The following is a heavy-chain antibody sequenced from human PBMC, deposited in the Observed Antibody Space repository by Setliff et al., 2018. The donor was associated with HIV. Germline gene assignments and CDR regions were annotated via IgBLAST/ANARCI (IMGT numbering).Heavy chain of an antibody. CDR1: TFTFDSFS. V-gene: IGHV3-23*01. Sequence: GGSLRLSCATSTFTFDSFSMTWVRQAPGKGLEWVSTISGSGDNTYYADSVKGRFTISRDNSKNTLYLQMNSLRAEDTAVYYCAKGRGYCTGGSCYSDYWGQGTLVTVSS. CDR2: ISGSGDNT. CDR3: AKGRGYCTGGSCYSDY. D-gene: IGHD2-15*01. J-gene: IGHJ4*02.